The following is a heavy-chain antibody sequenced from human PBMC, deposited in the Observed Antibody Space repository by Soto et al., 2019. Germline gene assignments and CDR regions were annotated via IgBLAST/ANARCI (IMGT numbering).Heavy chain of an antibody. V-gene: IGHV3-30-3*01. J-gene: IGHJ4*02. CDR3: ARVQGGSVDY. D-gene: IGHD1-26*01. CDR1: GFTFSSYA. Sequence: TGGSLRLSCAASGFTFSSYAMHWVRQAPGKGLEWVAVISYDGSNKYYADSVKGRFTISRDNSKNTLYLQMNSLRAEDTAVYYCARVQGGSVDYWGQGTLVTVSS. CDR2: ISYDGSNK.